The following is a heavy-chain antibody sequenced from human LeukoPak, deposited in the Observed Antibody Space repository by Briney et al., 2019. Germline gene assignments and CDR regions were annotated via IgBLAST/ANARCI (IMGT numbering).Heavy chain of an antibody. CDR2: LNADGNSI. V-gene: IGHV3-74*01. CDR1: GFTFSNYW. CDR3: ARVAGWHWFDP. Sequence: GGSLRLSCAASGFTFSNYWMHWVRQAPGKGLVWVSRLNADGNSITYADSVRGRFTISRDNAKNTVYLQMSNMRVDDTAVYYCARVAGWHWFDPWGQGTLVTVSS. J-gene: IGHJ5*02. D-gene: IGHD6-19*01.